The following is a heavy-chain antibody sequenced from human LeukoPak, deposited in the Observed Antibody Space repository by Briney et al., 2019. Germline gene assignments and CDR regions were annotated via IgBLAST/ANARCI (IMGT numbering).Heavy chain of an antibody. J-gene: IGHJ4*02. CDR1: GFTFSNDA. D-gene: IGHD3-10*01. V-gene: IGHV3-23*01. CDR2: ISGGSGNI. CDR3: AKGSDYYGAGTSKKTD. Sequence: GGSLRLSCSVSGFTFSNDAMHWVRQAPGKGLEWVSLISGGSGNIYYVDSVKGRFTNSRDNSMSTLYVQMTSLGAEHSDRYYCAKGSDYYGAGTSKKTDWGQGTLVTVSS.